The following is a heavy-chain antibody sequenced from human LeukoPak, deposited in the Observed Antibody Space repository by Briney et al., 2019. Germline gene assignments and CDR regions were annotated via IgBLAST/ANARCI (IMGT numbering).Heavy chain of an antibody. D-gene: IGHD4-17*01. J-gene: IGHJ4*02. Sequence: PSETLSLTCTVSGGSISSSSYYWGWIRQPPGKGLEWIGSIYYSGSTYYNPSLKSRVTISVDTSKNQFSLKLSSVTAADTAVYYCARDGGGYGDHPLDYWGQGTLVTVSS. CDR1: GGSISSSSYY. V-gene: IGHV4-39*07. CDR3: ARDGGGYGDHPLDY. CDR2: IYYSGST.